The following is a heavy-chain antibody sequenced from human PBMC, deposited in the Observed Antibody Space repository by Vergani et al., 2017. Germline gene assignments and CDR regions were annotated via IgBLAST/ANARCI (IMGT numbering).Heavy chain of an antibody. Sequence: QVQLVEAGGGLVKPGGSLKLYCAASGFSFSDHYMTWIRQAPGKGLELVSYISNSGNTIEYADSVKARFSISRDNDKSSLFLQMDSLSAEDTAVYYCARDHRDYNNYPGTFDIWGQGSMVTVSS. V-gene: IGHV3-11*01. CDR2: ISNSGNTI. J-gene: IGHJ3*02. CDR1: GFSFSDHY. CDR3: ARDHRDYNNYPGTFDI. D-gene: IGHD5-24*01.